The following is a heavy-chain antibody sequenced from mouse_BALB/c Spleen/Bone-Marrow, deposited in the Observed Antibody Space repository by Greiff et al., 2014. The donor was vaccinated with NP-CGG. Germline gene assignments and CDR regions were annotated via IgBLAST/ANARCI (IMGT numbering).Heavy chain of an antibody. CDR2: IRNKANGYTT. V-gene: IGHV7-3*02. Sequence: VQLKESGGGLVQPGGSLRLSCATSGSTFTDYYMSWVRQPPGKALEWLGFIRNKANGYTTEYSASVKGRFTISRDNSQSILYLQMNTLRAEDSATYYCARDRTTATLYWYFDVWGAGTTVTVPS. CDR3: ARDRTTATLYWYFDV. J-gene: IGHJ1*01. CDR1: GSTFTDYY. D-gene: IGHD1-2*01.